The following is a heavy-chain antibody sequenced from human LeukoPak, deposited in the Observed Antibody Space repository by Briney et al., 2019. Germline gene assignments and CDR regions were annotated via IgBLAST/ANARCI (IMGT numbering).Heavy chain of an antibody. CDR3: ARDHFDSSGYYYLLGYFEH. CDR1: GYSFSTTY. Sequence: ASVRVSCKAFGYSFSTTYINWVRQAPGQGLEWMGIIKPSGGGTSYALRFQGRVTMTRDTSTSTAYMELSSLRSEDTAVYYCARDHFDSSGYYYLLGYFEHWGQGTLVTVSS. D-gene: IGHD3-22*01. J-gene: IGHJ1*01. CDR2: IKPSGGGT. V-gene: IGHV1-46*01.